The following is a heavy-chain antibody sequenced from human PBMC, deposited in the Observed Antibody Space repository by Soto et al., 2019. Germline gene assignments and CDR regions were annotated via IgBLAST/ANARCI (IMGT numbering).Heavy chain of an antibody. Sequence: GGSLRLSCAASGFTFSSYAMSWVRQAPGKGLEWVSGISGSGGSTYYADSVKGRFTISRDNSKNTLYLQMTSLRAEETAVYYCAKERGPRLVFDYWGQGTLVTVSS. CDR3: AKERGPRLVFDY. D-gene: IGHD1-1*01. CDR1: GFTFSSYA. V-gene: IGHV3-23*01. CDR2: ISGSGGST. J-gene: IGHJ4*02.